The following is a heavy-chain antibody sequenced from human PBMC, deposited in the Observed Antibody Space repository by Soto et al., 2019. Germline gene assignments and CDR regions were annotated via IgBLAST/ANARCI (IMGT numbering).Heavy chain of an antibody. CDR3: ASQSDTAMVVSEYLF. V-gene: IGHV1-69*01. Sequence: QVQLVQSGAEVKKPGSSVKVSCTASGGTFSSYAISWVRQAPGQGLEWMGGIIPIFGTANNAQKFQGRVTITADESTSTAYMELSSLRSEDTAVYYCASQSDTAMVVSEYLFWGQGTLVTVSS. J-gene: IGHJ1*01. CDR2: IIPIFGTA. CDR1: GGTFSSYA. D-gene: IGHD5-18*01.